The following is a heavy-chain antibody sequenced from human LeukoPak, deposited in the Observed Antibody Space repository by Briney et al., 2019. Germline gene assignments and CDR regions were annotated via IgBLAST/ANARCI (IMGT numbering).Heavy chain of an antibody. D-gene: IGHD5-18*01. V-gene: IGHV3-11*04. CDR2: TSAVGSST. Sequence: GGSLRLSCAGSGFTFSDYFMSWVRQAPGKGLEWISYTSAVGSSTYFADSVRGRFTISRDNANNLLYLHMNSLRAEDTAVYYCASSLNTVMVSPYSLEYWGQGTLVTVSS. CDR3: ASSLNTVMVSPYSLEY. J-gene: IGHJ4*02. CDR1: GFTFSDYF.